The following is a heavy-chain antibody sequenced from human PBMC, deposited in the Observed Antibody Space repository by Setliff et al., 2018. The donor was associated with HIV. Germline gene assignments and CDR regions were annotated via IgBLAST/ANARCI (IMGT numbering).Heavy chain of an antibody. Sequence: ASVKVSCKASGYTFSNYDMHWVRQAPGQGLEWLAVINPGGGNTNYAQKFQGRVTMTSDTSTSTVYMELTSLTSDDTAVYYCARYTFGPLDYWGQGTLVTVSS. J-gene: IGHJ4*02. CDR1: GYTFSNYD. CDR2: INPGGGNT. D-gene: IGHD3-16*01. CDR3: ARYTFGPLDY. V-gene: IGHV1-46*01.